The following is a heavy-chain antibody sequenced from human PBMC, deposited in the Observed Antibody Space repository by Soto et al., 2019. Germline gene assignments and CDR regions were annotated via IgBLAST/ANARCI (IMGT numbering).Heavy chain of an antibody. CDR3: AHSLPLYCSRGSCYQRRVGWFDP. J-gene: IGHJ5*02. Sequence: QITLKESGPTLVKPTQTLTLTCTFSGFSLSTSGVGVGWIRQPPGKALEWLALIYWDDDKRYSPSLKSRLTITKDTSKNQVVLTMTNMDPVDTATYYCAHSLPLYCSRGSCYQRRVGWFDPWGQGTLVTVSS. V-gene: IGHV2-5*02. CDR1: GFSLSTSGVG. D-gene: IGHD2-15*01. CDR2: IYWDDDK.